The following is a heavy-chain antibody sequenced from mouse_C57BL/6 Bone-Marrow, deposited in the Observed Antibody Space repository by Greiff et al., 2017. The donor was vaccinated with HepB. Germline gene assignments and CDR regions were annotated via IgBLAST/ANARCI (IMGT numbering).Heavy chain of an antibody. CDR3: TASYGSSLNWYFDV. CDR1: GFTFSNYW. Sequence: EVQLQESGGGLVQPGGSMKLSCVASGFTFSNYWMNWVRQSPEKGLEWVAQIRLKSDNYATHYAESVKGRFTISRDDSKSSVYLQMNNLRAEDTGIYYCTASYGSSLNWYFDVWGTGTTVTVSS. J-gene: IGHJ1*03. D-gene: IGHD1-1*01. V-gene: IGHV6-3*01. CDR2: IRLKSDNYAT.